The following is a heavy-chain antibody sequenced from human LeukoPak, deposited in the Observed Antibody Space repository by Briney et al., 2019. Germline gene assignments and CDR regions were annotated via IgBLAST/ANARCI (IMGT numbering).Heavy chain of an antibody. Sequence: PGGSLRLSCAASGFTFSSYWMHWVRQAPRKGLVWVSRINSDGSSTSYADSVKGRFTISRDNAKNTLYLQMNSLRAEDTAVYYCARGYSSSWYEGYYFDYWGQGTLVTVSS. CDR3: ARGYSSSWYEGYYFDY. D-gene: IGHD6-13*01. V-gene: IGHV3-74*01. CDR1: GFTFSSYW. CDR2: INSDGSST. J-gene: IGHJ4*02.